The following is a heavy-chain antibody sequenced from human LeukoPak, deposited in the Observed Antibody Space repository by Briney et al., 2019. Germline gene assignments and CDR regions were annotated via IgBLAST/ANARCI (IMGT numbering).Heavy chain of an antibody. D-gene: IGHD3-22*01. Sequence: ASVKVSCKASGYTFTGYYMHWVRQAPGQGLEWMGWFNPNSGGTNYAQKFQGRVTMTRDTSISTVYMELSRLRSDDTAVYYCARPNHYYDSSCYYYYFDYWGQGTLVTVSS. CDR3: ARPNHYYDSSCYYYYFDY. CDR2: FNPNSGGT. V-gene: IGHV1-2*02. CDR1: GYTFTGYY. J-gene: IGHJ4*02.